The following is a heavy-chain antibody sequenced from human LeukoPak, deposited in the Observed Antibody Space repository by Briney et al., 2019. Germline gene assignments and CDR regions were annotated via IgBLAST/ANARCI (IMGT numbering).Heavy chain of an antibody. J-gene: IGHJ3*02. Sequence: SSETLSLTCSVSGGSITSGSYYWSWIRQPAGKGLGWIGRIYTGGTTNYNPSLQSRVTISVDTSKNQFSLKLSSVTGADTAVYYCARGNLVRGYLDDFDIWGQGTMVTVSS. D-gene: IGHD3-10*01. CDR2: IYTGGTT. V-gene: IGHV4-61*02. CDR1: GGSITSGSYY. CDR3: ARGNLVRGYLDDFDI.